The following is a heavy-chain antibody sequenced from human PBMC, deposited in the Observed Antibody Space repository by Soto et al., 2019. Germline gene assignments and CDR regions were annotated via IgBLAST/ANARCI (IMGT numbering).Heavy chain of an antibody. J-gene: IGHJ6*02. D-gene: IGHD3-3*01. Sequence: GGSLRLSCAASGFTFSSYSMNWVRQAPGKGLEWVSSISSSSSYIYYADSVKGRFTISRDNAKNSLYLQMNSLRAEDTAVYYCASSYDFWSGYYYYGMDVWGQGTTVTVSS. CDR1: GFTFSSYS. CDR2: ISSSSSYI. CDR3: ASSYDFWSGYYYYGMDV. V-gene: IGHV3-21*01.